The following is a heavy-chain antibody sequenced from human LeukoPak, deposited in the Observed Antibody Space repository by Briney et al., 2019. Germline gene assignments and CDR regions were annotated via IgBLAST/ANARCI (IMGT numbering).Heavy chain of an antibody. CDR2: IGSRSTSI. CDR1: GFTFTSHS. V-gene: IGHV3-21*01. D-gene: IGHD2-2*01. Sequence: GGSLRLSCAASGFTFTSHSMNWVRQAPGKGLEWVSSIGSRSTSIYYPDSVKGRFTISRDNAKNSLYLQMNSLRAEDTAVYYCARETSESFDIWGQGTMVTVSS. CDR3: ARETSESFDI. J-gene: IGHJ3*02.